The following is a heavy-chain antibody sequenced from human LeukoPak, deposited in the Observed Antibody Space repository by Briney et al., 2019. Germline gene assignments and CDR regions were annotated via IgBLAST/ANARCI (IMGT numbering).Heavy chain of an antibody. D-gene: IGHD2-21*02. CDR2: INNDESDT. V-gene: IGHV3-74*01. CDR3: PRTLRVMDGNCYSGYFHNGMNV. CDR1: GFTFGNYL. Sequence: GSLRLSCTASGFTFGNYLMHWFRQAPGKGLMWVSHINNDESDTKYADSVKGRFTISRDNARSTLYLQMNSLRSDDTAVYYCPRTLRVMDGNCYSGYFHNGMNVWAKGPRSPSP. J-gene: IGHJ6*02.